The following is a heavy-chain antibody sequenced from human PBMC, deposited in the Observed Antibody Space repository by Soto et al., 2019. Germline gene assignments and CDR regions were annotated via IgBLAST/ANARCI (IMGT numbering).Heavy chain of an antibody. Sequence: EVQLLESGGGLVQPAGSLRLSCAASGFTFSSYAMSWVRQAPGKGLEWVSAISGSGGSTYYADSVKGRFTISRDNSKNPLYLQMNSLRAEDTAVYYCAKYVSPSTGTILSCNFDYWGQGTLVTVSS. J-gene: IGHJ4*02. D-gene: IGHD1-7*01. CDR2: ISGSGGST. CDR1: GFTFSSYA. V-gene: IGHV3-23*01. CDR3: AKYVSPSTGTILSCNFDY.